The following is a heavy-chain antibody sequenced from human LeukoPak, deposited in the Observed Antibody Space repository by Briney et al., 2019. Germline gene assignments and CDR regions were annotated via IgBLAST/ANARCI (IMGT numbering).Heavy chain of an antibody. CDR3: ARTYYYGSGTYYNFDY. CDR1: GYTFTSHG. D-gene: IGHD3-10*01. V-gene: IGHV1-18*01. Sequence: ASVKVSCKASGYTFTSHGISWVRQAPRQGLERMGWISAYNGNTKYALKLQGRVTMTTDTSTSTAYMELRSLRSDDTGVYYCARTYYYGSGTYYNFDYWGQGTLVTVSS. CDR2: ISAYNGNT. J-gene: IGHJ4*02.